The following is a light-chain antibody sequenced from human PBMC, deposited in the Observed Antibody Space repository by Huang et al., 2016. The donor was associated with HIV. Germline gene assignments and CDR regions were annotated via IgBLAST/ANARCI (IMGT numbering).Light chain of an antibody. V-gene: IGKV4-1*01. Sequence: DIVMTQSPDSLAVSLGERATINCKSSQSVLSSSKDKNYLAWYQQKPGQPPKLLIYGASTRESGVPDRFSGSGSGTDFTLTISSLQAEDVAVYYCQQYYSIPRTFGQGTKVEIK. CDR2: GAS. J-gene: IGKJ1*01. CDR3: QQYYSIPRT. CDR1: QSVLSSSKDKNY.